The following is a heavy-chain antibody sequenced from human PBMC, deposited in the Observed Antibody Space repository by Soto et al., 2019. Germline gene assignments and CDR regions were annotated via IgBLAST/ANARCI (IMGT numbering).Heavy chain of an antibody. CDR3: ARHRFNYYDNTVYYYSDH. J-gene: IGHJ4*02. D-gene: IGHD3-22*01. V-gene: IGHV1-18*01. CDR1: GYTFTSYG. Sequence: ASVKVSCKASGYTFTSYGISWVRQAPGQGPEWMGWISGHNGNTNHPQSLQGRVTMTTDTSRNTAYMELRSLRSDDTAVYYCARHRFNYYDNTVYYYSDHWGQGTLVTVSS. CDR2: ISGHNGNT.